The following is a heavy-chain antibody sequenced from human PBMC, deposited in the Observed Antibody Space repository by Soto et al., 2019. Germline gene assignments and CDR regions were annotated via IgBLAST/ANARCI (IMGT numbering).Heavy chain of an antibody. CDR1: GFTFSSYA. J-gene: IGHJ6*02. V-gene: IGHV3-23*01. Sequence: GGSLRLSCAASGFTFSSYAMSWVRQAPGKGLEWVSAISGSGGSTYYADSVKGRFTISRDNSKNTLYLQMNSLRAEDTAVYYCAKDPLTIFGVVRYYYGMDVWGQGTTVTVSS. CDR2: ISGSGGST. CDR3: AKDPLTIFGVVRYYYGMDV. D-gene: IGHD3-3*01.